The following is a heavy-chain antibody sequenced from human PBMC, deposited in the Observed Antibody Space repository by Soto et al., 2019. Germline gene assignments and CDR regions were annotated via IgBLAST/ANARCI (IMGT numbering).Heavy chain of an antibody. CDR3: CRHDARGGSCDY. Sequence: PGGSLRLSCAASALAFSASATNWVRQAPGKGLEWVGRIRNRVAIYQTVYASPLNGSFTISIDDSRNIAYLQMNSLTTEAMAVYYWCRHDARGGSCDYCGQGTRVAVFS. CDR2: IRNRVAIYQT. CDR1: ALAFSASA. D-gene: IGHD3-16*01. V-gene: IGHV3-73*01. J-gene: IGHJ4*02.